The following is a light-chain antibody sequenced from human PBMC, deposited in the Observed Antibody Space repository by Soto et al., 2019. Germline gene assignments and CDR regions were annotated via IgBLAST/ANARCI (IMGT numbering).Light chain of an antibody. V-gene: IGKV3-20*01. J-gene: IGKJ1*01. CDR3: QQYGSSGT. CDR2: AAS. CDR1: QSVSSD. Sequence: EIVMTQSPATLSVSPGERSTLSFRASQSVSSDLAWYHQKPGQAPRLLIYAASRRATGIPDRFSGSGSGTDFTLTISRLEPEDFAVYYCQQYGSSGTFGQGTKVDNK.